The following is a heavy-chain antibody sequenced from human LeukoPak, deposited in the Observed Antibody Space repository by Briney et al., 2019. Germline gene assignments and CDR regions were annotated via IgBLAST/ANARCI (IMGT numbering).Heavy chain of an antibody. CDR3: ARAQSGSGWYNYYYYGMDV. Sequence: SETLSPTCTVSGGSISSYYWSWIRQPPGKGLEWIGYIYYSGSTNYNPSLKSRVTISVDTSKNQFSLKLSSVTAADTAVYYCARAQSGSGWYNYYYYGMDVWGKGTTVTVSS. V-gene: IGHV4-59*01. J-gene: IGHJ6*04. D-gene: IGHD6-19*01. CDR2: IYYSGST. CDR1: GGSISSYY.